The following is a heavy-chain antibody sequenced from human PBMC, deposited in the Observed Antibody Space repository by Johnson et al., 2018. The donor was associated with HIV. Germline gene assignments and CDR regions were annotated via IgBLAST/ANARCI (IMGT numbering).Heavy chain of an antibody. D-gene: IGHD1-26*01. CDR3: ARDRELLRADDAFDI. CDR2: INWSGGIT. CDR1: GFTFDDYA. Sequence: VQLVESGGGVVRPGGSLRLSCAASGFTFDDYAMNWVRQAPGKRLEWVSSINWSGGITAYADSVKGRFTISRDNAKNSLYLQMNSLRAEDTAVYYCARDRELLRADDAFDIWGQGTMVTVSS. V-gene: IGHV3-20*04. J-gene: IGHJ3*02.